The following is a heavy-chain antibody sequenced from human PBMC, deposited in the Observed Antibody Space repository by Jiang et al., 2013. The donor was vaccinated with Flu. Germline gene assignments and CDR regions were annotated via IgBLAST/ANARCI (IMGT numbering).Heavy chain of an antibody. Sequence: AEVKKPGESLKISCKGSGYSFTSYWIGWVRQMPGKGLEWMGIIYPGDSDTRYSPSFQGQVTISADKSISTAYPQWSSLKASDTAMYYCARPYCSSTSCYTPWFDPWGQGTLVTVSS. CDR1: GYSFTSYW. J-gene: IGHJ5*02. CDR2: IYPGDSDT. D-gene: IGHD2-2*02. CDR3: ARPYCSSTSCYTPWFDP. V-gene: IGHV5-51*01.